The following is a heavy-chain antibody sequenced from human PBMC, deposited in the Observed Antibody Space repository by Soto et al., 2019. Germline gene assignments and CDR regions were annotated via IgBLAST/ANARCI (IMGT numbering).Heavy chain of an antibody. J-gene: IGHJ4*02. CDR2: IYPGDSDT. CDR1: GGSFTRFW. Sequence: GESLTISCTCSGGSFTRFWISWVRQMPGKGLEWMGIIYPGDSDTRYSPSFQGQVTISADKSISTAYLQWSSLKASDTAMYYCARPVAATAHFDYWGQGTLVTVSS. V-gene: IGHV5-51*01. CDR3: ARPVAATAHFDY. D-gene: IGHD2-15*01.